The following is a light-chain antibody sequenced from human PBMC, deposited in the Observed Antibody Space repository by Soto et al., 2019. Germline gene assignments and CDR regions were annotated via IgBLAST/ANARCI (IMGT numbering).Light chain of an antibody. Sequence: DIQMTQSPSTLSASVGDRVTITCRASQSISSWLAWYQQKPGKAPKLLIYDASSLESGVPSRFSGSESGTEFTLTISSLQPDDFATYYCQQYNSYLTFGQGTKVDIK. CDR1: QSISSW. CDR2: DAS. V-gene: IGKV1-5*01. CDR3: QQYNSYLT. J-gene: IGKJ1*01.